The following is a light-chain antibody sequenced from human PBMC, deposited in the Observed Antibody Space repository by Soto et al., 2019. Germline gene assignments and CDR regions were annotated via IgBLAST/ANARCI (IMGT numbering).Light chain of an antibody. Sequence: EIVLTQSPGTLSLSPGERATLSCRASQSVSSSYLAWYQQKPGQAPRLLIYGASSRATGIPDRFSGSGSGTDFTLTISRLEPEDFAVYYCQQYGSSRRKITFGPGTKVDIK. CDR3: QQYGSSRRKIT. CDR1: QSVSSSY. V-gene: IGKV3-20*01. CDR2: GAS. J-gene: IGKJ3*01.